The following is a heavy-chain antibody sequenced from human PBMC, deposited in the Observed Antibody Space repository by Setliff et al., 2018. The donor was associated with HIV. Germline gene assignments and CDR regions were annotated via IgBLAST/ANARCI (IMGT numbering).Heavy chain of an antibody. V-gene: IGHV4-38-2*01. J-gene: IGHJ4*02. CDR2: IYHSGST. D-gene: IGHD5-12*01. Sequence: SETLSLTCGVSGYSISSGYYWGWIRQPPGKGLEWIGSIYHSGSTNYNPSLKSRVTLSIDTSKNQFSLKLTSVTAADTAVYYCARSYPSRGPLPEDYWSQGTLVTVSS. CDR3: ARSYPSRGPLPEDY. CDR1: GYSISSGYY.